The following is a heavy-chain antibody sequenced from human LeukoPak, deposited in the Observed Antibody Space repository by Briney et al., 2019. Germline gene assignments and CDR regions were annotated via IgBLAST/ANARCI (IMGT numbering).Heavy chain of an antibody. CDR3: TRASRTYSSGWYFDY. V-gene: IGHV6-1*01. Sequence: SQTLSLTCAISGDSVSSNSAAWNWIRQSPSRGLEWLGRTYYRSKWSSDYAVSVKSRITINPDTSNNQFSLQLNSVTPEDTAVYYCTRASRTYSSGWYFDYRGQGTLVTVSS. D-gene: IGHD6-19*01. J-gene: IGHJ4*02. CDR2: TYYRSKWSS. CDR1: GDSVSSNSAA.